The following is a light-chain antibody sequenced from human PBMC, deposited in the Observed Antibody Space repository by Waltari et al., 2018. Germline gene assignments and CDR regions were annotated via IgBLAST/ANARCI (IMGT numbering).Light chain of an antibody. V-gene: IGLV2-23*01. J-gene: IGLJ2*01. CDR2: EGS. Sequence: QSALTPPASVSGSPGQSITISCTGPSSDVGSYNLVSWYQQHPGKAPKLMIYEGSKRPSGVSNRFSGSKSGNTASLTISGLQAEDEADYYCCSYAGSSTLVFGGGTKLTVL. CDR3: CSYAGSSTLV. CDR1: SSDVGSYNL.